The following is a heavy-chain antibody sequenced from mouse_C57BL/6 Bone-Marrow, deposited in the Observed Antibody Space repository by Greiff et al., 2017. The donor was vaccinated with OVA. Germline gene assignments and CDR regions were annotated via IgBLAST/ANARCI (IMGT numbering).Heavy chain of an antibody. D-gene: IGHD2-12*01. CDR1: GFTFSSYG. J-gene: IGHJ1*03. Sequence: EVQLVESGGDLVKPGGSLKLSCAASGFTFSSYGMSWVRQTPDKRLEWVATISSGGSYTYYPDSVKGRFTISRDNAKNTLYLQMSSLKSEDTAMYYCARHGYYSEYFDVWGTGTTVTVSS. CDR3: ARHGYYSEYFDV. V-gene: IGHV5-6*01. CDR2: ISSGGSYT.